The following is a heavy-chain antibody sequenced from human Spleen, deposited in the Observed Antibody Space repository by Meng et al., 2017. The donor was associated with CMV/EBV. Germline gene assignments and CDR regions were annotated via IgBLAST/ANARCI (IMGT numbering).Heavy chain of an antibody. CDR1: GVIFSNYA. Sequence: GGSLRLSCAASGVIFSNYAMNWVRQAPGKGLEWVSSISYTGNYIYYADSAKGRFTISRDNAKNSLYLQMNSLRAEDTAVYYCARNSVAKSLYYYAMDVWGQGTTVTVSS. CDR2: ISYTGNYI. J-gene: IGHJ6*02. CDR3: ARNSVAKSLYYYAMDV. V-gene: IGHV3-21*01. D-gene: IGHD4-23*01.